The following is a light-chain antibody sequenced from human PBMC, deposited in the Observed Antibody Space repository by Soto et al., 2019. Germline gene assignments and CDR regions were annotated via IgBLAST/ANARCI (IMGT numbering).Light chain of an antibody. V-gene: IGKV1-5*03. Sequence: DIQMTQSPSTLSASVGDRVTITCRASQSISSWLAWYQQKPGKAPNLLIYRASSLESGVPSRFSGSGSGTEFTLTISSLQPDDFATYYCQQYNNYVSTFGQGTKVDIK. CDR1: QSISSW. CDR3: QQYNNYVST. J-gene: IGKJ1*01. CDR2: RAS.